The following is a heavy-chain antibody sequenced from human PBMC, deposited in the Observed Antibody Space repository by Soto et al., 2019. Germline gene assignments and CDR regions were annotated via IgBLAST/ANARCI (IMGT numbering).Heavy chain of an antibody. D-gene: IGHD6-13*01. Sequence: SETLSLTCAVSGGSISSSNWWSWVRQPPGKGLEWIGEIYHSGSTNYNPSLKSRVTISVDKSKNQFSLKLSSVTAADTAVYYCARELAAAGTGFDYWGQGTLVTVSS. CDR1: GGSISSSNW. CDR3: ARELAAAGTGFDY. CDR2: IYHSGST. J-gene: IGHJ4*02. V-gene: IGHV4-4*02.